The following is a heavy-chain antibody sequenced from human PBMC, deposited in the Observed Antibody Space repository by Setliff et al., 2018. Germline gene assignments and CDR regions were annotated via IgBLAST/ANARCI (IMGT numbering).Heavy chain of an antibody. D-gene: IGHD3-10*01. CDR2: ISWDGGNM. CDR3: AKDPTSSSGSYPRGLGFDP. Sequence: PGGSLRLSCAASGFSFNDYAMHWVRQTPGKGLEWVSGISWDGGNMDYADSVKGRFTISRDNSKNTLYLQMNSLRAEDTAVYYCAKDPTSSSGSYPRGLGFDPWGQGTLVTVSS. J-gene: IGHJ5*02. CDR1: GFSFNDYA. V-gene: IGHV3-9*01.